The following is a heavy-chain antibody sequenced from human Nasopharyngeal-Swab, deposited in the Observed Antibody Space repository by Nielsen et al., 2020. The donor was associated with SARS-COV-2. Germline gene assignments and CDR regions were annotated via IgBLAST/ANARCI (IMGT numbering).Heavy chain of an antibody. Sequence: SLKISCAASGFTFDDYAMHWVRQAPGKGLEWVSGISWNSCSIGYADSVKGRFTISRDNAKNSLYLQMNSLRAEDTALYYCAKANYFDYYDSSGYYYSSWGQGTLVTVSS. D-gene: IGHD3-22*01. CDR2: ISWNSCSI. J-gene: IGHJ5*02. V-gene: IGHV3-9*01. CDR1: GFTFDDYA. CDR3: AKANYFDYYDSSGYYYSS.